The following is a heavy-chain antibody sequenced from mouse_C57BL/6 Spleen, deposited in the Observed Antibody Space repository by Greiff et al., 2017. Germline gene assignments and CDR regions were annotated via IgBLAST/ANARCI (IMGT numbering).Heavy chain of an antibody. V-gene: IGHV1-80*01. CDR3: ARDGPLYDGYPLGYFDV. CDR1: GYAFSSYW. J-gene: IGHJ1*03. D-gene: IGHD2-3*01. CDR2: IYPGDGDT. Sequence: QVQLQQSGAELVKPGASVKISCKASGYAFSSYWMNWVKQRPGKGLEWIGQIYPGDGDTNYNGKFKGKATLTADKSSSTAYMQLSSLTSEDSAVYFCARDGPLYDGYPLGYFDVWGTGTTVTVSS.